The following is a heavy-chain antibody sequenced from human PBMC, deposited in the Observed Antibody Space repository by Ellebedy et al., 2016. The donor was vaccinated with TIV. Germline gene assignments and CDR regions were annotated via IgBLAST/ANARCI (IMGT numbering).Heavy chain of an antibody. Sequence: MPGGSLRLSCAVYGGSFSGYYWTWIRQPPGKGLEWIGEINHSGSTNYNPSPKGRVTISVDTFTNQFSLKLSSVTAADTAVYYSGRGGTTPGDYTDYWGQGTLVTVSS. D-gene: IGHD4-17*01. CDR3: GRGGTTPGDYTDY. CDR1: GGSFSGYY. CDR2: INHSGST. J-gene: IGHJ4*02. V-gene: IGHV4-34*01.